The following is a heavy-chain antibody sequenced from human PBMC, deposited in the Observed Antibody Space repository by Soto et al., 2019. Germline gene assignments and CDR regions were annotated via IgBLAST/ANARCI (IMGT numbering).Heavy chain of an antibody. CDR1: GGSMTAGSYF. J-gene: IGHJ4*02. V-gene: IGHV4-61*01. Sequence: SETLSLTCNVSGGSMTAGSYFWSWIRQPPGKGLEWIGYVFRSGSINYSPSFKSRVTISIDTSKNQFSLMLKSVTAADTAVYFCARARNRYFDYWGQGALVTVSS. CDR2: VFRSGSI. CDR3: ARARNRYFDY. D-gene: IGHD1-1*01.